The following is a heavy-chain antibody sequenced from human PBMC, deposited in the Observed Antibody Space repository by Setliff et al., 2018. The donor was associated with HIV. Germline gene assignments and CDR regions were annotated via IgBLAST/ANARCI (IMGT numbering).Heavy chain of an antibody. Sequence: ASVKVSCKASGYTFTGYYMHWVRQAPGQGLEWMGWINPNSGGTNYAQNFQGRVTMTRDTSISTAYMDLSSLTSDDTAVYYCALASIVSTARWNHWGRGTLVTV. CDR2: INPNSGGT. J-gene: IGHJ5*02. V-gene: IGHV1-2*02. CDR1: GYTFTGYY. D-gene: IGHD1-26*01. CDR3: ALASIVSTARWNH.